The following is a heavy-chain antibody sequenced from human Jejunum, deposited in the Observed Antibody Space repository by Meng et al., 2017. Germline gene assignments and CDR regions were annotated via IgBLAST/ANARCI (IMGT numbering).Heavy chain of an antibody. CDR2: ISSSGSII. CDR3: ARDKGLTEYYYYGLDV. CDR1: GFTFSFSRYE. J-gene: IGHJ6*02. Sequence: GESLKISCVASGFTFSFSRYEMTWVRQAPGKGLEWVSYISSSGSIIYYADSVKGRFTVSRDNAKNSLFLQMNSLRAEDTAVYYCARDKGLTEYYYYGLDVWGQGNTVTVSS. V-gene: IGHV3-48*03.